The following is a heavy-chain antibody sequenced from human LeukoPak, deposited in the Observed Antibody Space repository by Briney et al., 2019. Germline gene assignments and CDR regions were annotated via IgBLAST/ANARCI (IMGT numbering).Heavy chain of an antibody. V-gene: IGHV3-66*01. J-gene: IGHJ4*02. CDR2: IYIGRTT. CDR3: ARGHYSSGWSSFDY. CDR1: GFTVSSNY. D-gene: IGHD6-19*01. Sequence: GGSLSLSCAASGFTVSSNYWTWVRQAPGKGLEWVSVIYIGRTTYYADSVNGRFTVSRDDSKNTLYLQMNSLRAEDTAVYYCARGHYSSGWSSFDYWGQGTLVTVSS.